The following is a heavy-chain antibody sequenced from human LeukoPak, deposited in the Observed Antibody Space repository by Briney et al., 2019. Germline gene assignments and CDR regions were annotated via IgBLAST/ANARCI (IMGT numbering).Heavy chain of an antibody. J-gene: IGHJ3*02. CDR2: ISDDGTNK. V-gene: IGHV3-30*03. D-gene: IGHD6-13*01. CDR3: ASPYSSSWYEVAFDI. Sequence: GRSLRLSCAASGFTFSSYGMHWVRQAPGKGLEWVSLISDDGTNKDYTDSVKGRFTISRDNSKNTLYLQMNSLRAEDTAVYYYASPYSSSWYEVAFDIWGQGTMVTVSS. CDR1: GFTFSSYG.